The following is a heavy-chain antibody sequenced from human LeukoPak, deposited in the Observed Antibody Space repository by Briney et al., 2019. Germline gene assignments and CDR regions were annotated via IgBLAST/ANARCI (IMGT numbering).Heavy chain of an antibody. Sequence: GGSLRLSCADSGFTFSGYWMKWVRQAPGKGLEWVANINQNGGEKYYVDSVKGRFTISRDNGKNSLYLQMNSLRAEDTAVYYCARYRHLGYWGQGTLVTVSS. CDR1: GFTFSGYW. CDR2: INQNGGEK. V-gene: IGHV3-7*01. J-gene: IGHJ4*02. CDR3: ARYRHLGY.